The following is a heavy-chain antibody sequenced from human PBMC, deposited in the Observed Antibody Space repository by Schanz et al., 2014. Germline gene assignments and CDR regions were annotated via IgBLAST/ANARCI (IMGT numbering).Heavy chain of an antibody. V-gene: IGHV3-23*01. CDR3: AKEPSHGGYDYYFDY. D-gene: IGHD5-12*01. CDR2: ISSSSSYI. CDR1: GFTFSSYA. Sequence: DVQLLESGGGLVQPGGSLRLSCAASGFTFSSYAMSWVRQAPGKGLEWVSSISSSSSYIYYADSVKGRFTISRDNSKNTLYLHMNTLRSEDTAVYYCAKEPSHGGYDYYFDYWGQGTLVTVSS. J-gene: IGHJ4*02.